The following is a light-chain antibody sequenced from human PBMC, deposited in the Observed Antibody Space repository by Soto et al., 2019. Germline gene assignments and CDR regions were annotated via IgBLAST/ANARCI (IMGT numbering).Light chain of an antibody. CDR3: SSYAGSNMVV. CDR2: EVS. CDR1: SNDVGGYNS. Sequence: QPVLTQPASVSGSPGQSITISCTGASNDVGGYNSVSWYQQHPGKAPKLMIYEVSKRPSGVPDRFSGSKSGNTASLTVSGLQAEDEADYYCSSYAGSNMVVFGGGTKLTVL. V-gene: IGLV2-8*01. J-gene: IGLJ2*01.